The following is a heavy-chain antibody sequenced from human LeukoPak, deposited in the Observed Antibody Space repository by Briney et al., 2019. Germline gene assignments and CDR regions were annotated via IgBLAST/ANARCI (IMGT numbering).Heavy chain of an antibody. CDR3: ARTFYYGGDNWFDP. V-gene: IGHV1-8*01. J-gene: IGHJ5*02. D-gene: IGHD3-10*01. Sequence: ASVKVSCKASGYTFTNYDINWVRQATGQGLEWMGWMNPNSGHTGYAQKFQGRVTMTRNTSITTAYMELGSLTSEDTAVYYCARTFYYGGDNWFDPWGQGTLVTVSP. CDR2: MNPNSGHT. CDR1: GYTFTNYD.